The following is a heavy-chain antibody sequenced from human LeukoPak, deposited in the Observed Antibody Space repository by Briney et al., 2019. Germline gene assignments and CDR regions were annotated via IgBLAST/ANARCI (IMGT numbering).Heavy chain of an antibody. V-gene: IGHV3-23*01. CDR2: IIASGAST. CDR1: GFTFSDYG. CDR3: AKRIHSGNFFDF. J-gene: IGHJ4*02. D-gene: IGHD3-10*01. Sequence: GGSLRLSCATSGFTFSDYGLSWVRQAPGKGLKWVSTIIASGASTFYADSVKGRFTVSRDNSQNTLYLQMNSLTVEDTALYYCAKRIHSGNFFDFWGPGTLVTVSS.